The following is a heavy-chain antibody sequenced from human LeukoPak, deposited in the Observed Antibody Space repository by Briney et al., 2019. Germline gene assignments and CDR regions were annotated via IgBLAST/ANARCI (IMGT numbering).Heavy chain of an antibody. J-gene: IGHJ4*02. D-gene: IGHD3-3*01. V-gene: IGHV1-2*02. Sequence: GASVKVSCKASGYTFTGHYMHWVRQAPGQGLEWMGWINPNSGGTNYAQKFQGRVTMTRDTSISTAYMELSRLRSDDTAVYYCARGPRSFLEWLPWAYWGQGALVTVSS. CDR3: ARGPRSFLEWLPWAY. CDR2: INPNSGGT. CDR1: GYTFTGHY.